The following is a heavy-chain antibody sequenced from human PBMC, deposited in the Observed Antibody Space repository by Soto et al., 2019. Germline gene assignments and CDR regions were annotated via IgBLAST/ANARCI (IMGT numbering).Heavy chain of an antibody. CDR2: IYYSGTT. V-gene: IGHV4-30-4*01. CDR3: ARGRLDGARLDP. Sequence: QVQLQESSPGLVKPSQTLSLTCTVSGGSISSGDYYWSWIRQPPGKGLEWIGYIYYSGTTYYNPSLKSRVTRSVDTPKTHFALRLASVTAGATAVYCCARGRLDGARLDPWGQGTLVTVSS. J-gene: IGHJ5*02. CDR1: GGSISSGDYY.